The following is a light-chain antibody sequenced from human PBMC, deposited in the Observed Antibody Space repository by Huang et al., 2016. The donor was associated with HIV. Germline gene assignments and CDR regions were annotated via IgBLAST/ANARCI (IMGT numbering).Light chain of an antibody. J-gene: IGKJ2*01. V-gene: IGKV3-15*01. CDR3: QQYSKWPPNT. CDR1: QSVNSK. Sequence: EIVMTQSPATLSLSPGERATLSCRASQSVNSKLAWYQQNPGQAPRLLIYGASTRATGVPGRFSGSGSGTEFTLTISSLQSEDFAVYYCQQYSKWPPNTFDQGTKLESK. CDR2: GAS.